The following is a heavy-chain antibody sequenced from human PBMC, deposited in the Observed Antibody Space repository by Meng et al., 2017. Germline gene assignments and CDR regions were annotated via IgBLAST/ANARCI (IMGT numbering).Heavy chain of an antibody. D-gene: IGHD6-13*01. J-gene: IGHJ4*02. Sequence: GGSLRLSCAASGFTFSSYEMNWVRQAPGTGLEWVSYISSSANTIYYADSVKGRFTISRDNDKSSLYLQMNSLRAADTAVYYCARSRAKDKIAAAGQAADYWGQGSLVTVSS. CDR2: ISSSANTI. V-gene: IGHV3-48*03. CDR3: ARSRAKDKIAAAGQAADY. CDR1: GFTFSSYE.